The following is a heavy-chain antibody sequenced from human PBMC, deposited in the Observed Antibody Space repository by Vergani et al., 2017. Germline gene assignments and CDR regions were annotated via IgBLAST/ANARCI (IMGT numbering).Heavy chain of an antibody. CDR1: GGSFSGYY. Sequence: QVQLQQWGAGLLKPSETLSLTCAVYGGSFSGYYWSWIRQPPGKGLEWSGEINHSGSTNYNPSLKSRVTISVDTSKNQFSLKLSSVTAADTAVYYCARAPPYGDYVRWFDPWGQGTLVTVSS. J-gene: IGHJ5*02. CDR2: INHSGST. V-gene: IGHV4-34*01. D-gene: IGHD4-17*01. CDR3: ARAPPYGDYVRWFDP.